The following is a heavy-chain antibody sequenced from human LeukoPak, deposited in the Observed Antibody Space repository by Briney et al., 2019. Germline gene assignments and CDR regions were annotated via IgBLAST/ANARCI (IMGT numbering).Heavy chain of an antibody. CDR1: GFTFSSYS. V-gene: IGHV3-21*01. D-gene: IGHD3-16*01. CDR2: INSDSSLM. Sequence: KPGGSLRFSCAASGFTFSSYSMNWVRQAPGKGLEWVSSINSDSSLMFYAESVKGRFTISRDNARNSLYLQMNSLRAEDTAVYYCIRDLFDDYSLDYWGQGALVTVSS. CDR3: IRDLFDDYSLDY. J-gene: IGHJ4*02.